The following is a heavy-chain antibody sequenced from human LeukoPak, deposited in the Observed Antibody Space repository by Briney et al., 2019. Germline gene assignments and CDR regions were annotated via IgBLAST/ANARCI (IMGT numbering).Heavy chain of an antibody. Sequence: SETLSLACTVSGGSISSYYWSWIRQPPGKGLEWIGYIYYSGSTNYNPSLKSRVTISVDTSKNQFSLKLSSVTAADTAVYYCARHGGTAYSSSWYNWFDPWGQGTLVTVSS. V-gene: IGHV4-59*08. D-gene: IGHD6-13*01. J-gene: IGHJ5*02. CDR1: GGSISSYY. CDR3: ARHGGTAYSSSWYNWFDP. CDR2: IYYSGST.